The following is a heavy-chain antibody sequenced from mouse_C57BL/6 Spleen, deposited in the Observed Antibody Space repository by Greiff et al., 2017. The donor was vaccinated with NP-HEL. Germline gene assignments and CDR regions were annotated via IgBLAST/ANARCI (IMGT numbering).Heavy chain of an antibody. J-gene: IGHJ1*03. Sequence: VQLQQSGAELVKPGASVKMSCKASGYTFTTYPIEWMKQNHGKSLEWIGNFHPYNDDTKYNEKFKGKATLTVEKSSSTVYLELSRLTSDDSAVYYCARRYYYGSSYEYWYFDVWGTGTTVTVSS. CDR1: GYTFTTYP. V-gene: IGHV1-47*01. D-gene: IGHD1-1*01. CDR3: ARRYYYGSSYEYWYFDV. CDR2: FHPYNDDT.